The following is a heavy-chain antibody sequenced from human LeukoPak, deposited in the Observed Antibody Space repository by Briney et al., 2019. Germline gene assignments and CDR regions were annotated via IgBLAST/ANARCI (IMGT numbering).Heavy chain of an antibody. J-gene: IGHJ4*02. CDR1: GFTFSRYG. CDR2: IWEDGSNI. Sequence: GGSLRLSCAASGFTFSRYGMHWVRQAPGKGLEWVAVIWEDGSNIYYADSVKGRFTISRGNSKNTLYLQMNSLRAEDTAVYYCARVGYNSGWYEYWGQGTLVTVSS. V-gene: IGHV3-33*01. D-gene: IGHD6-19*01. CDR3: ARVGYNSGWYEY.